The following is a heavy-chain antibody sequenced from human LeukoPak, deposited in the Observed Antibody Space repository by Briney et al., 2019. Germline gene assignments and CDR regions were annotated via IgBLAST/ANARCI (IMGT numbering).Heavy chain of an antibody. J-gene: IGHJ4*02. V-gene: IGHV1-2*02. CDR2: INPNSGGT. Sequence: ASVKVSCKASGYTFTGYYMHWVRQAPGQGLEWMGWINPNSGGTNYAQKFQGRVTMTRDTSTSTAYMELSRLRSDDTAVYYCARVSRYSGYGGFDYWGQGTLVTVSS. CDR3: ARVSRYSGYGGFDY. CDR1: GYTFTGYY. D-gene: IGHD5-12*01.